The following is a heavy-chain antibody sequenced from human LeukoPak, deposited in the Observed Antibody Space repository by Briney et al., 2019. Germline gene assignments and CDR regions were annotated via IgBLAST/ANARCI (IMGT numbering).Heavy chain of an antibody. CDR1: GYTFTGYY. V-gene: IGHV1-2*02. CDR2: INPNNDDP. CDR3: TRDASRTHFDS. D-gene: IGHD6-13*01. J-gene: IGHJ4*02. Sequence: GASVKVSCKASGYTFTGYYMHWVRQAPGQGLEWMGCINPNNDDPHYAQKFQGRVTMTRDTSISTAYMELSSLRSDDTAFYYCTRDASRTHFDSWGQGTLSPSPQ.